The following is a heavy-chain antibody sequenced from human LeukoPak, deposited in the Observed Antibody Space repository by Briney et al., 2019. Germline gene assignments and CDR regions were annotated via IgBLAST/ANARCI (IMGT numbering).Heavy chain of an antibody. J-gene: IGHJ4*02. CDR3: AREARERGYSGYDDY. CDR1: GGTFSSYA. Sequence: ASVKVSCKASGGTFSSYAIRWVRQAPGQGLEWMGRIIPIFGTANYAQKFQGRVTITTDESTSTAYMELSSLRSEDTAVYYCAREARERGYSGYDDYWGQGTLVTVSS. V-gene: IGHV1-69*05. CDR2: IIPIFGTA. D-gene: IGHD5-12*01.